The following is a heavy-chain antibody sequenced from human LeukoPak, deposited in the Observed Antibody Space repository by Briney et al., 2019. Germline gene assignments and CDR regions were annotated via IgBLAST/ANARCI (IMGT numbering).Heavy chain of an antibody. CDR2: VHYTGTI. D-gene: IGHD6-13*01. CDR1: RGSISSSSYY. J-gene: IGHJ4*02. CDR3: ARWTSSSWYFDS. V-gene: IGHV4-39*01. Sequence: SETLSLTCTVSRGSISSSSYYWAWIRQPPGKGLEWIGSVHYTGTIYHNPSFKSRISVSVDTTKNQFSLRLNSATAADTAVYYCARWTSSSWYFDSWGQGTLVTVSS.